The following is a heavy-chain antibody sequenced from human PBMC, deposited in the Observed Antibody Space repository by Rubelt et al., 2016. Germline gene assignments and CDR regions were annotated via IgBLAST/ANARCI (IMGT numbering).Heavy chain of an antibody. CDR1: GGSIASNSFY. CDR3: ARGVVPAAPLLP. Sequence: QVQPQESGPGLVKPSETLSLTCTVSGGSIASNSFYWGWIRQPPGKGLEWIGSLYSGGSNYHNPSLKSRVTISVDTSKNQFSLKLSSVTAADTAVYYCARGVVPAAPLLPWGQGTLVTVSS. D-gene: IGHD2-2*01. V-gene: IGHV4-39*07. CDR2: LYSGGSN. J-gene: IGHJ4*02.